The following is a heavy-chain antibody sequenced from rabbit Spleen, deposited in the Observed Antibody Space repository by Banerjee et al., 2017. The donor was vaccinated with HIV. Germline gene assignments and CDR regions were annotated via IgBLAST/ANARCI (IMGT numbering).Heavy chain of an antibody. CDR1: GFDFSGYG. CDR2: IDPLFGNT. CDR3: VRDRANIGGDYGPYSFAL. V-gene: IGHV1S47*01. J-gene: IGHJ4*01. Sequence: QEQLVESGGGLVQPGGSLKLSCKASGFDFSGYGMSWVRQAPGKGLEWIGYIDPLFGNTYYASWVTGRFAISSHNAQNTLYLQLNSLTAADTATYFCVRDRANIGGDYGPYSFALWGPGPLVTVS. D-gene: IGHD2-1*01.